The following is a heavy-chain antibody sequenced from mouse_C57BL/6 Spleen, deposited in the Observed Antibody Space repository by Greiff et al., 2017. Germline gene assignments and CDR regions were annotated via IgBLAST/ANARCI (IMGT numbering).Heavy chain of an antibody. CDR2: IHPNSGST. CDR3: ARSGTRDSTSMDY. Sequence: QVQLQQPGAELVKPGASVKLSCKASGYTFTSYWMHWVKQRPGQGLEWIGMIHPNSGSTNYNETFKSKATLTVDKSSSTAYMQLSSLTSADSAVYYCARSGTRDSTSMDYWGQGTSVTVSS. D-gene: IGHD3-1*01. J-gene: IGHJ4*01. CDR1: GYTFTSYW. V-gene: IGHV1-64*01.